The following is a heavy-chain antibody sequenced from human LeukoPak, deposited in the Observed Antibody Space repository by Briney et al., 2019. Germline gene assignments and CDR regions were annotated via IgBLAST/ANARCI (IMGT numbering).Heavy chain of an antibody. V-gene: IGHV3-23*01. D-gene: IGHD2-15*01. CDR1: DYSISNTYY. J-gene: IGHJ4*02. CDR3: AKAPVTSCRGAFCYPFDY. CDR2: TSSSDSGK. Sequence: ETLSLTCTVSDYSISNTYYWGWVRQAPGKGLERVAATSSSDSGKYHADSVRGRFTISRDNSKNTVYLQMNSLRAEDAAVYYCAKAPVTSCRGAFCYPFDYWGPGILVTVSS.